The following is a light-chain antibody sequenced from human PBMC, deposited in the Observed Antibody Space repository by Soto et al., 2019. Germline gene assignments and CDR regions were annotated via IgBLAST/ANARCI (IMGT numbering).Light chain of an antibody. CDR2: EGS. Sequence: QSVLTQPASVSGSPGQSITISCTGTSSDVGSYNLVSWYQQHPGKAPKLMIYEGSKRPSGVSNRFSGSKSGNTASLTISGGHAEEEDAYYCCSYAASSTNVVFGGGTKVTVL. CDR1: SSDVGSYNL. CDR3: CSYAASSTNVV. J-gene: IGLJ2*01. V-gene: IGLV2-23*01.